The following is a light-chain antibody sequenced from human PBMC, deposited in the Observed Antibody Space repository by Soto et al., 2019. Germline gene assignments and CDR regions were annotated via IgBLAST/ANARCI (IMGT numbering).Light chain of an antibody. Sequence: QSALTQPASVSGSPGQSITISCTGTSSDVGSYNLVSWYQQHPGKAPKLMIYEDNKRPSGVSNRFSGCKSGNTASLTISGRQAVDGAHYYCCSYAPISTVVFGGGTKVTVL. V-gene: IGLV2-23*01. CDR2: EDN. CDR3: CSYAPISTVV. J-gene: IGLJ3*02. CDR1: SSDVGSYNL.